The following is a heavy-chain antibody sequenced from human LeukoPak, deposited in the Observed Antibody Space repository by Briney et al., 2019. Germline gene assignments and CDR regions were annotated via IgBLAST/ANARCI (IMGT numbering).Heavy chain of an antibody. CDR1: GFTFSASY. CDR2: IYSGGTT. CDR3: ARRAGGYSHPYDY. D-gene: IGHD4-23*01. J-gene: IGHJ4*02. Sequence: PGGSLRLSCVASGFTFSASYMSWVRQAPGKGLEWVSLIYSGGTTYYADSVKGRFTISRDNSKNTLYLQMNSLRAEDTAVYYCARRAGGYSHPYDYWGQGILVTVSS. V-gene: IGHV3-53*01.